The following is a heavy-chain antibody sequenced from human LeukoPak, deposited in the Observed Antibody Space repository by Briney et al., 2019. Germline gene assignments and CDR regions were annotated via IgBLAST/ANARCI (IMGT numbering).Heavy chain of an antibody. V-gene: IGHV3-23*01. CDR1: GFTFSSYA. J-gene: IGHJ4*02. D-gene: IGHD3-10*01. Sequence: GGSLRLSCAASGFTFSSYAMSWVRHAPGKGLEWVSGITGSGGTTHYADSVKGRFTISRDNSKNTLYLQMNSLRAEDTAVYYCAKGPLAYYYGSGSHFDYWGQGTLVTVSS. CDR3: AKGPLAYYYGSGSHFDY. CDR2: ITGSGGTT.